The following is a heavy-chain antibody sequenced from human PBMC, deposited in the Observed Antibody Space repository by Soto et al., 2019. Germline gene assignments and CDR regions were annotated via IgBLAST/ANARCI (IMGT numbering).Heavy chain of an antibody. Sequence: EASVKVSCKASGGSLSTNPISWVRQAPGQGLEWMGGTGSGTGPGNHAQKFQGRLTVTADKSTSTVYMELTNLSSEDTAVYYCARRHSGGFLRFFDSWGQGTLVTVSS. CDR3: ARRHSGGFLRFFDS. J-gene: IGHJ4*02. D-gene: IGHD2-15*01. CDR2: TGSGTGPG. V-gene: IGHV1-69*06. CDR1: GGSLSTNP.